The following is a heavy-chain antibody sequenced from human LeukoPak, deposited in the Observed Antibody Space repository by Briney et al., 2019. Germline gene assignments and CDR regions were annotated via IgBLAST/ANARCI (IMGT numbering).Heavy chain of an antibody. V-gene: IGHV3-53*01. D-gene: IGHD2/OR15-2a*01. Sequence: GGSLRLSCAASGFTVSSNYMSWVRQGPGKGLECVSVISNDGDTYYADSVTGRFTISRDNSKNTLYLQINSRTAEDTAVYYCAKKSLTFYGPPPHWGQGTLVTVSS. CDR1: GFTVSSNY. CDR3: AKKSLTFYGPPPH. CDR2: ISNDGDT. J-gene: IGHJ4*02.